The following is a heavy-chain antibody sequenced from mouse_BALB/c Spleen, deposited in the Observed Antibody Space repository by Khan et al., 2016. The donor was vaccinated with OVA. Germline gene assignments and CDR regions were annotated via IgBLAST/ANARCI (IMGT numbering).Heavy chain of an antibody. CDR1: GFTFSSYG. D-gene: IGHD2-3*01. CDR2: ISSGGSYT. Sequence: EVELVESGGDLVKPGGSLKLSCAASGFTFSSYGMSWVRQTPDKRLEWVATISSGGSYTYYPDNLKGRFTISRDNAKNTLYLQMSSLKSEDTAMYYCERQPGYYGGCGMDYWGQGTSVTVSS. CDR3: ERQPGYYGGCGMDY. J-gene: IGHJ4*01. V-gene: IGHV5-6*01.